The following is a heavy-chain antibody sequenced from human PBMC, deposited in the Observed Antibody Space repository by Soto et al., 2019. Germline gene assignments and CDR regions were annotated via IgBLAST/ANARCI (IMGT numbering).Heavy chain of an antibody. CDR3: AKDEEEGWFDP. Sequence: GGSLRLSCAASGFTFSSYGMHWVRQAPGKGLEWVAVISYDGSNKYYADSVKGRFTISRDNSKNTLYLQMNSLRAEDTAVYYCAKDEEEGWFDPWGQGTLVTVSS. CDR1: GFTFSSYG. V-gene: IGHV3-30*18. CDR2: ISYDGSNK. J-gene: IGHJ5*02.